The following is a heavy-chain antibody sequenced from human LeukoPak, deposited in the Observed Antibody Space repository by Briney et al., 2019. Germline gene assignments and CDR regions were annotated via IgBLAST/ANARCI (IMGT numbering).Heavy chain of an antibody. V-gene: IGHV4-59*01. Sequence: SETLSLTCTVSGGSISYYYWSWIRQSPGKGLEWIGYVYYSGTANYNPSLKSRVTISVDTSKNQFSLQLRSVTAADTAVYYCAREDPQTRVPEGMDVWGQGTTVTVSS. CDR1: GGSISYYY. CDR2: VYYSGTA. CDR3: AREDPQTRVPEGMDV. J-gene: IGHJ6*02. D-gene: IGHD4/OR15-4a*01.